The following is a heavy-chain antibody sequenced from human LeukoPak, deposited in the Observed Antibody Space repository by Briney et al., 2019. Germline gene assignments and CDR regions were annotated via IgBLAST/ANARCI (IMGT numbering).Heavy chain of an antibody. V-gene: IGHV4-59*01. J-gene: IGHJ3*02. CDR2: IYYSGST. CDR1: GGSISSYY. CDR3: ARDRYDAFDI. D-gene: IGHD1-1*01. Sequence: SETLSLTCTVSGGSISSYYWSWIRQPPGKGLEWIGYIYYSGSTNYNPSLKSRVTISVDTSKNQFSLKLSSVTAADTAVYYCARDRYDAFDIWGQETMVTVS.